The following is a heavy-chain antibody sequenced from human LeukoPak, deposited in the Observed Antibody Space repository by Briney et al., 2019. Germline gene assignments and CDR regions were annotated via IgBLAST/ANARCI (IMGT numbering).Heavy chain of an antibody. Sequence: GGSLRLSCAASGFTFSIYSMNWVRQAPGKGLEWVSAISGSGGSTYYADSVKGRFTISRDNSKNTLYLQMNSLRAEDTAVYYCAKIRRDGYNEAFDIWGQGTMVTVSS. D-gene: IGHD5-24*01. CDR1: GFTFSIYS. J-gene: IGHJ3*02. CDR2: ISGSGGST. V-gene: IGHV3-23*01. CDR3: AKIRRDGYNEAFDI.